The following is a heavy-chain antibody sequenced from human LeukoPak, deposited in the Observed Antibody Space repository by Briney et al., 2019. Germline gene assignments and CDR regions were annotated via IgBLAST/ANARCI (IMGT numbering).Heavy chain of an antibody. CDR3: VKDRPCDTCMPMDA. CDR1: GFRFTGYS. V-gene: IGHV3-23*01. CDR2: LGRSGEYT. J-gene: IGHJ6*02. Sequence: GGSLRLSCAASGFRFTGYSMSWVRQDAGKGLEWVAGLGRSGEYTYYADSVKGRFTISRDNYTVSLQMNSLRAEDSAIYYCVKDRPCDTCMPMDAWGQGTTVTVSS. D-gene: IGHD2-2*01.